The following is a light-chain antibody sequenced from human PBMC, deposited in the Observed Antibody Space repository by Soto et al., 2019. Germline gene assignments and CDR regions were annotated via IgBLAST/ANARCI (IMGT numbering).Light chain of an antibody. CDR1: QSLSSSP. J-gene: IGKJ3*01. CDR2: GAS. V-gene: IGKV3-20*01. Sequence: EIVLTQSPGTLSLSPGEGATLSGRASQSLSSSPLAWYQKKAAQAPRLLIYGASYRATGVPDRFNGSGSGTDLTLTISRLEPEDFAVYYCQHYGSSQGVNFGPGPTVDI. CDR3: QHYGSSQGVN.